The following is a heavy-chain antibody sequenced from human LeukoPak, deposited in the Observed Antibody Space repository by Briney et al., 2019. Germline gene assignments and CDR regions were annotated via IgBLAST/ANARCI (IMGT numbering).Heavy chain of an antibody. D-gene: IGHD5-24*01. CDR3: VRRYMATSAEDFDY. J-gene: IGHJ4*02. CDR1: GGSISSSSYY. CDR2: IYYSGST. V-gene: IGHV4-39*01. Sequence: PSETLSLTCTVSGGSISSSSYYWGWIRQPPGKGLEWIGSIYYSGSTYYDPSLKSRVTISVDTSKNQFSLKLSSVTAADTAVYYCVRRYMATSAEDFDYWGQGTLVTVSS.